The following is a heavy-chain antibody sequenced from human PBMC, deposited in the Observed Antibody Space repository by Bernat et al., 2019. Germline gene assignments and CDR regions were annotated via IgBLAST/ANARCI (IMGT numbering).Heavy chain of an antibody. CDR3: ARDRRGYASHYYYYGMDV. D-gene: IGHD2-2*01. J-gene: IGHJ6*02. V-gene: IGHV4-31*03. Sequence: QVQLQESGPGLVKPSQTLSLTCTVSGGSISSGGYYWSWIRQHPGKGLEWIGYIYYSGSTYYNPSLKRRVTISVDTSKNQFSLKLSAVTAADTAVYYCARDRRGYASHYYYYGMDVWGQGTTVTVSS. CDR1: GGSISSGGYY. CDR2: IYYSGST.